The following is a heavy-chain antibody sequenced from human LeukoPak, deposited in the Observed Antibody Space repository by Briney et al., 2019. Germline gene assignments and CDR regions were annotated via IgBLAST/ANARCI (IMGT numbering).Heavy chain of an antibody. CDR2: ISGSGGTT. CDR3: AKDFTHYGSGRPYYMDV. J-gene: IGHJ6*03. D-gene: IGHD3-10*01. CDR1: GFTFSNYG. Sequence: GGTLRLSCAASGFTFSNYGMSWVRQAPGKGLEWVSGISGSGGTTYYADSVKGRFTISRDNSKNTVFLQMNSLRIEDTAMYYCAKDFTHYGSGRPYYMDVWGEGTTVIISS. V-gene: IGHV3-23*01.